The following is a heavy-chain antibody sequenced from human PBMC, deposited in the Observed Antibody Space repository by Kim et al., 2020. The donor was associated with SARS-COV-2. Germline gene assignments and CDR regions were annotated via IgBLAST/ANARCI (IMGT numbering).Heavy chain of an antibody. V-gene: IGHV3-33*05. J-gene: IGHJ6*02. CDR3: ARDTMDDYGDYGVWMGHRPGSLQYGMDV. CDR2: ISYDGSNK. Sequence: GGSLRLSCAASGFTFSSYGMHWVRQAPGKGLEWVAVISYDGSNKYYADSVKGRFTISRDNSKNTLYLQMNSLRAEDTAVYYCARDTMDDYGDYGVWMGHRPGSLQYGMDVWGQGTTVTVSS. CDR1: GFTFSSYG. D-gene: IGHD4-17*01.